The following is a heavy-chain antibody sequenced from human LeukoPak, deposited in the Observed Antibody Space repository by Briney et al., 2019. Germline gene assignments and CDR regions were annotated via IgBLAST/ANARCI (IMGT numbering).Heavy chain of an antibody. D-gene: IGHD5-12*01. CDR3: ARGPSGYHTT. V-gene: IGHV3-66*01. Sequence: GGALRLSCPASGCTFSDYYMTWVRQAPPKGLEWVSLVYSGGSTYYPHSVKRRFTISRDNSKNPLYLHMNSLSAEDTAVYYCARGPSGYHTTGGQGTLVTVSS. CDR2: VYSGGST. CDR1: GCTFSDYY. J-gene: IGHJ4*02.